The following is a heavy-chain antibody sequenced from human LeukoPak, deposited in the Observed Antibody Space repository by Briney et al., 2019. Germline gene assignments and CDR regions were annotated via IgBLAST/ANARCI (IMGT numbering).Heavy chain of an antibody. CDR1: GYTFTSYY. CDR2: INSSGGST. V-gene: IGHV1-46*01. Sequence: ASVKVSCKASGYTFTSYYMHWVRQAPGQGLEWMGIINSSGGSTSYAQKFQGRVTMTRDTSTSTVYMELSSLRSEDTAVYYCARATRIAAAGYNDAFDIWGQGPMVTVSS. D-gene: IGHD6-13*01. J-gene: IGHJ3*02. CDR3: ARATRIAAAGYNDAFDI.